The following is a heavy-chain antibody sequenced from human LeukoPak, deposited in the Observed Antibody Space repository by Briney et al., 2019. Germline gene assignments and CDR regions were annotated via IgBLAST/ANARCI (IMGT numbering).Heavy chain of an antibody. D-gene: IGHD3-9*01. CDR2: ISGSGGST. V-gene: IGHV3-23*01. CDR1: GFTLSSYA. J-gene: IGHJ4*02. Sequence: GVSLRLSCAASGFTLSSYAMSWVRQAPGKGVEGGSAISGSGGSTYYADSVKGRLTISRDNSKNTLYLQMNSLRAEDTAVYYCAKADGYFDWINDYWGQGTLVTVSS. CDR3: AKADGYFDWINDY.